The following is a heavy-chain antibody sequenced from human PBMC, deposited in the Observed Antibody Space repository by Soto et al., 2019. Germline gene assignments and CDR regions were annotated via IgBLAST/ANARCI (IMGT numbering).Heavy chain of an antibody. D-gene: IGHD5-12*01. CDR3: ARRLVSTTGYYGMDV. CDR2: IIPIFGTA. CDR1: GGTFSSYA. V-gene: IGHV1-69*13. Sequence: SVQVSCKASGGTFSSYAISWVRQAPAQGLEWMGGIIPIFGTANYAQKFQGRVTITADESTSTAYIELSSLRSEDTAVYYCARRLVSTTGYYGMDVWGQGTRVTVSS. J-gene: IGHJ6*02.